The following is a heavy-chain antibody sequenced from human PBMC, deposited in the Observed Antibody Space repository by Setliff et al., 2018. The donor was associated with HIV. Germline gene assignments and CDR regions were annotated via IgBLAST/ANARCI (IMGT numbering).Heavy chain of an antibody. D-gene: IGHD6-19*01. Sequence: GESLKISCKGSGYSFTTYYIGWVRQMSGKGLEWMGIVHPGDSETRYSPSFQGQVTISADKSISTAYLQWSSLKASDTAIYYCARQGPSGLFDYWGQGTLVTVSS. CDR3: ARQGPSGLFDY. J-gene: IGHJ4*02. CDR1: GYSFTTYY. CDR2: VHPGDSET. V-gene: IGHV5-51*01.